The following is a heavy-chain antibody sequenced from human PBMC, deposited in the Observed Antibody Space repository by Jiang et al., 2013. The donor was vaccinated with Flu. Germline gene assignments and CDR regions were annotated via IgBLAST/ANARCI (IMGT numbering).Heavy chain of an antibody. Sequence: TVSGGSVSSGSYYWSWVRQPPGKGLEWIGHIYYTGTSNYNPSLTSRVTMSLDTSKTQFSLKLSSVTAADTAVYYCARDTAVIPAVFHYWGQGALVTVSS. D-gene: IGHD2-2*01. CDR3: ARDTAVIPAVFHY. CDR1: GGSVSSGSYY. V-gene: IGHV4-61*01. J-gene: IGHJ4*02. CDR2: IYYTGTS.